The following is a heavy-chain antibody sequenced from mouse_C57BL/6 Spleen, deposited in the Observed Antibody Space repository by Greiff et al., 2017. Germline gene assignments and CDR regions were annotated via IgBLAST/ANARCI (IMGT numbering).Heavy chain of an antibody. D-gene: IGHD1-1*01. CDR2: IRSGSSTI. CDR3: ARGYYGSHYFDY. V-gene: IGHV5-17*01. J-gene: IGHJ2*01. CDR1: GFTFSDYG. Sequence: EVHLVESGGGLVKPGGSLKLSCAASGFTFSDYGMHWVRQAPEKGLEWVAYIRSGSSTIYYADTVKGRFTISRDNAKNTLFLQMTSLRSEDTAMYYCARGYYGSHYFDYWGQGTTLTVSS.